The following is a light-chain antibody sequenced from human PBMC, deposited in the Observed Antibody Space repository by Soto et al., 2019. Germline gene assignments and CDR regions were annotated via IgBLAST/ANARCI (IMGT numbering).Light chain of an antibody. V-gene: IGKV3-15*01. J-gene: IGKJ1*01. Sequence: EIVMTQSPANLSVSPGERATLSCRASQSVSSNLAWYQQKPGQGPRLLIYGASTRATSIPARFSGSGSGTEFTLTINSLQSEDFAVYYCQQYNTWLWTFGQGTKVEI. CDR3: QQYNTWLWT. CDR2: GAS. CDR1: QSVSSN.